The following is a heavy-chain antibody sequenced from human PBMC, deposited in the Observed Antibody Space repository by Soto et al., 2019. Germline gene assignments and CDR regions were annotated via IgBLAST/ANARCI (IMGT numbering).Heavy chain of an antibody. CDR1: GGSISSDY. V-gene: IGHV4-59*08. J-gene: IGHJ4*02. Sequence: SETLSLTCTVSGGSISSDYWSWIRQPPGKGLEWIGYIYYTGSTNYNPSLKSRVTISVDTSKNQFSLTLSSVTAADTAVYYCARTYYYDSSGYAPYYFDYWGQGIQDTVSS. CDR3: ARTYYYDSSGYAPYYFDY. CDR2: IYYTGST. D-gene: IGHD3-22*01.